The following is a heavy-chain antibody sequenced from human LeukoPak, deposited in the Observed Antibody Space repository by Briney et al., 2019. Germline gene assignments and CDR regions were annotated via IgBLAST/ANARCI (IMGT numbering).Heavy chain of an antibody. Sequence: PGGSLRLSYAASGFTFSSYAMSWVRQAPGKGLEWVSAISGSGGSTYYADSVKGRFTISRDNAKNSLYLQMNSLRAEDTAVYYCARSFLLTAFDYWGQGTLVTVSS. CDR2: ISGSGGST. CDR3: ARSFLLTAFDY. J-gene: IGHJ4*02. D-gene: IGHD2-21*02. V-gene: IGHV3-23*01. CDR1: GFTFSSYA.